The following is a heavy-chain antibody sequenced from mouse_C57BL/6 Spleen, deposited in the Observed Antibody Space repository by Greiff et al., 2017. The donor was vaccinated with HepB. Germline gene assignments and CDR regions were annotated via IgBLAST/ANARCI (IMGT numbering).Heavy chain of an antibody. J-gene: IGHJ4*01. V-gene: IGHV7-3*01. Sequence: EVKLMESGGGLVQPGGSLSLSCAASGFTFTDYYMSWVRQPPGKALEWLGFIRNKANGYTTEYSASVKGRFTISRDNSQSILYLQMNALRAEDSATYYCARYPFYAMDYWGQGTSVTVSS. CDR2: IRNKANGYTT. CDR3: ARYPFYAMDY. CDR1: GFTFTDYY.